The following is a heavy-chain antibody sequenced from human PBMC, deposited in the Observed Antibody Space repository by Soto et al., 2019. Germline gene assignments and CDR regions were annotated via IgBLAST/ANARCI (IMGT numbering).Heavy chain of an antibody. J-gene: IGHJ4*02. CDR2: VNPHSGDT. Sequence: GSVKVSCKASGYSFTSFHFNLVRQATGQGLEWIGWVNPHSGDTGFAHRFQGRVTMTRNTSINTAYMELRSLRSQDTAVYYCARASTGPVDHWGQGTKVTGSS. D-gene: IGHD3-10*01. CDR1: GYSFTSFH. V-gene: IGHV1-8*01. CDR3: ARASTGPVDH.